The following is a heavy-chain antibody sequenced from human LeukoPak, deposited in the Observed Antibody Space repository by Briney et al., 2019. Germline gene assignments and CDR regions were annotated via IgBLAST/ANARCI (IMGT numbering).Heavy chain of an antibody. J-gene: IGHJ4*02. V-gene: IGHV4-34*01. CDR1: GGSFSGYY. Sequence: PSETLSLTCAVYGGSFSGYYWTWIRQPPGKGLEWIGEINHSGSTNYNPSLKSRVTMSVDTSNNQFSLKLSSVTAADTAVYYCARWDSTGYYFDYWGQGTLVTVSS. CDR2: INHSGST. D-gene: IGHD4-17*01. CDR3: ARWDSTGYYFDY.